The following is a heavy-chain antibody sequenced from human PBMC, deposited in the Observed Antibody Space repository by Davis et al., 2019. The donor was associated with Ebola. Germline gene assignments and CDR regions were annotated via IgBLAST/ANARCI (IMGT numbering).Heavy chain of an antibody. Sequence: ASVKVSCKASGYTFTSYYMHWVRQAPGQGLEWMGIINPSGGSTSYAQKFQGRVTMTRDTSTSTVYMELSSLRSEDTAVYYCARGGYCSGGSCYWGRAYWGQGTLVTVSS. CDR1: GYTFTSYY. CDR2: INPSGGST. D-gene: IGHD2-15*01. V-gene: IGHV1-46*01. CDR3: ARGGYCSGGSCYWGRAY. J-gene: IGHJ4*02.